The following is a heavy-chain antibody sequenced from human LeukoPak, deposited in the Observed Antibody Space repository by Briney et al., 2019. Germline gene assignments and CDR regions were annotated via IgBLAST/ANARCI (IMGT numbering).Heavy chain of an antibody. V-gene: IGHV3-23*01. J-gene: IGHJ4*02. Sequence: GGSLRLSCAASRLIVSSNYMAWVRQAPGKGLEWVSSTSGSGRNTYYADSVKGRFTISRDNSKNTLYLQMNSLRAEDTAIYYCAKDPGSNSYGSFDNWGQGTLVTVSS. CDR1: RLIVSSNY. D-gene: IGHD5-18*01. CDR2: TSGSGRNT. CDR3: AKDPGSNSYGSFDN.